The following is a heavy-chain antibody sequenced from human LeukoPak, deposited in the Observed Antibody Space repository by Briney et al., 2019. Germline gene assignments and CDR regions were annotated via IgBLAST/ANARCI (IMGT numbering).Heavy chain of an antibody. CDR1: GGTFSSHA. D-gene: IGHD5-24*01. V-gene: IGHV1-69*05. J-gene: IGHJ3*02. CDR3: ASLMMVLEMATAMEAFDI. CDR2: IIPIFGTA. Sequence: SVKVSCKASGGTFSSHAISWVRQAPGQGLEWMGRIIPIFGTANYAQKFQGRVTITTDESTSTAYMELSSLRSEDTAVYYCASLMMVLEMATAMEAFDIWGQGTMVTVSS.